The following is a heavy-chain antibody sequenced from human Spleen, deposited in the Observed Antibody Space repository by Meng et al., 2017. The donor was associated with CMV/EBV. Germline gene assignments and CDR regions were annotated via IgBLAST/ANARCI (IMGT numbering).Heavy chain of an antibody. V-gene: IGHV1-18*04. Sequence: ASVKVSCKASGYTFTGYKMHWVRQAPGQGLEWMGWISAYNGNTNYAQKLQGRVTMTTDTSTSTAYMELRSLRSDDTAVYYCARGNVLLWFGPFDYWGQGTLVTVSS. J-gene: IGHJ4*02. CDR2: ISAYNGNT. CDR3: ARGNVLLWFGPFDY. CDR1: GYTFTGYK. D-gene: IGHD3-10*01.